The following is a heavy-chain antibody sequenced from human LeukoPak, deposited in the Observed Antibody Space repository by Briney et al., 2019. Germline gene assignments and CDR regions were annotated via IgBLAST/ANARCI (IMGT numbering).Heavy chain of an antibody. J-gene: IGHJ6*02. CDR2: ISSRSSSI. CDR1: GFTFSDYY. V-gene: IGHV3-11*01. Sequence: GGSLRLSCAVSGFTFSDYYMSWIRQVPGKGLEWISYISSRSSSIYYADSVKGRFTISRDNAKNSLFLQMHGLRAEDTAVYYCARQSGEESGYESYYGMDVWGQGTTVTVSS. CDR3: ARQSGEESGYESYYGMDV. D-gene: IGHD5-12*01.